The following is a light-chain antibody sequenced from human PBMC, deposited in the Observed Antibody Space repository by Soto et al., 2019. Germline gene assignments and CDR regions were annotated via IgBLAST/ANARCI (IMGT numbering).Light chain of an antibody. CDR2: GND. J-gene: IGLJ3*02. V-gene: IGLV1-44*01. Sequence: QAVVTQPPSASGTPGQRVTISCSGSSSNIESKSVNWYQQFPGTAPKLLIYGNDQRPSGVPDRFSGSKSGTSXSLAISGLQSEDEADYYCXAWDVSLNGRVFGGGXKLTXL. CDR3: XAWDVSLNGRV. CDR1: SSNIESKS.